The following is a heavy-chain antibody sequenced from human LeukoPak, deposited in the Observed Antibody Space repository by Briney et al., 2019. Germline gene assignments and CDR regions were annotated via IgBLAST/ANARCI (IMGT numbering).Heavy chain of an antibody. CDR3: ATPVARNYYFDY. Sequence: GASVKVSCKVSGYTLTELSMHWVRQAPGKGLEWMGGFDPEDGETIYAQKFQGRVTTTEDTSTDTAYMELSSLRSEDTAVYYCATPVARNYYFDYWGQGTLVTVSS. CDR2: FDPEDGET. J-gene: IGHJ4*02. V-gene: IGHV1-24*01. CDR1: GYTLTELS. D-gene: IGHD5-12*01.